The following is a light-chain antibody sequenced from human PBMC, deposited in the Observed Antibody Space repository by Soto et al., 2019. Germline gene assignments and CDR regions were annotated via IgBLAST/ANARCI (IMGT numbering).Light chain of an antibody. CDR3: CSYAGNSTGV. Sequence: QSALTQPRSVSGSPGQSVTISCTGTSSDVGAYDHVSWYQQHPGKAPKLMIYDVSKRPSGVPDRFSGSKSGNTASLTLSGLQGEEEADYYSCSYAGNSTGVFGGGTQLTVL. J-gene: IGLJ3*02. CDR1: SSDVGAYDH. CDR2: DVS. V-gene: IGLV2-11*01.